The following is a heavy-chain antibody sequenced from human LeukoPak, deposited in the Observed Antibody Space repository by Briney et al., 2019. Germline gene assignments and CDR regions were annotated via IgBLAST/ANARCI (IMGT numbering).Heavy chain of an antibody. Sequence: ASVKVSCKASGYTFTSYGISWVRQAPGQGLEWMGWIGAYNGNTNYAQKLQGRVTMTTDTSTSTAYMELRSLRSDDTAVYYCAIIAVAGTRSDYWGQGTLVTVSS. D-gene: IGHD6-19*01. CDR3: AIIAVAGTRSDY. CDR2: IGAYNGNT. J-gene: IGHJ4*02. V-gene: IGHV1-18*01. CDR1: GYTFTSYG.